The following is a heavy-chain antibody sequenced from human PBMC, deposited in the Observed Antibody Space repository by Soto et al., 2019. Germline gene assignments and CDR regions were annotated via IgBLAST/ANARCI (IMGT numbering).Heavy chain of an antibody. CDR2: VNPSGGSA. D-gene: IGHD2-15*01. CDR3: AREENCRGGTCYSEYFHH. CDR1: GYIFTAYS. V-gene: IGHV1-46*01. Sequence: QVQLVQSGAEVKKPGASVKVSCKTSGYIFTAYSMHWVRQAPGQGLEWMGVVNPSGGSAHYAQSFEGRVTLTRDTSTSTFYMELSRLRSEDTAVYYCAREENCRGGTCYSEYFHHWGQGTLVTDSS. J-gene: IGHJ1*01.